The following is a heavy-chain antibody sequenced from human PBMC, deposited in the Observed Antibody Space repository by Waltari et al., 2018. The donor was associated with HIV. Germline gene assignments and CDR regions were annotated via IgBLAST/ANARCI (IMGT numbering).Heavy chain of an antibody. V-gene: IGHV3-23*01. D-gene: IGHD3-10*01. CDR1: GFNFTDFA. CDR3: VKDSGRAADVFDL. Sequence: EVQLLESGGGLVEPGGSLRLSCAAPGFNFTDFAMDWVRQAPGKGLEWVSAIRGGGETFYADSVKGRFTISRDNSKNTLYLQMNSLRADDAAVYYCVKDSGRAADVFDLWGQGTMVTVSS. J-gene: IGHJ3*01. CDR2: IRGGGET.